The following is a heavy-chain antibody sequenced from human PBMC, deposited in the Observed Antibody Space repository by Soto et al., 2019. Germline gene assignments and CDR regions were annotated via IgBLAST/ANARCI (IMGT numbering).Heavy chain of an antibody. J-gene: IGHJ3*02. Sequence: QVQLMQSGAEVKKPGSSVKVSCKASGGTFSSYAISWVRQAPGQGLEWMGGIIPIFGTANYAQKFQGRVTITADESTSTDDMELGSLRSEDTAVYYCARGALGYCSGGSCYSPDDAFDIWGQGTMVTVSS. CDR2: IIPIFGTA. CDR1: GGTFSSYA. D-gene: IGHD2-15*01. CDR3: ARGALGYCSGGSCYSPDDAFDI. V-gene: IGHV1-69*12.